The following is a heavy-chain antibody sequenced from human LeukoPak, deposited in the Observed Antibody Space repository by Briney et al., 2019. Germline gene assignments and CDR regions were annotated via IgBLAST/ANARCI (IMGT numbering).Heavy chain of an antibody. CDR1: GYIFTGYY. CDR2: INPNSGDT. Sequence: ASVKVSCKASGYIFTGYYMHWVRQAPGQGLEWMGWINPNSGDTNYAQKFQGRVTMTRDTSISTAYMELSRLRSDDTAVYYCARSLPFSRYNWFDPWGQGTLVTVSS. CDR3: ARSLPFSRYNWFDP. D-gene: IGHD3-16*01. V-gene: IGHV1-2*02. J-gene: IGHJ5*02.